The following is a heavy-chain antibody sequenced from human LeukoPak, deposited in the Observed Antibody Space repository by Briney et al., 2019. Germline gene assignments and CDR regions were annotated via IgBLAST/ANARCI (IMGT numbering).Heavy chain of an antibody. CDR1: GGSTTDYF. CDR2: IYYSGST. Sequence: SETLSLTCTVSGGSTTDYFWSWIRQPPGKGLEWIGYIYYSGSTHYNPSLKSRVTISVDTSKNQFSLKLSSVTAADTAVYYCARGDYSSSWYVSVAFDIWGQGTMVTVSS. D-gene: IGHD6-13*01. V-gene: IGHV4-59*01. CDR3: ARGDYSSSWYVSVAFDI. J-gene: IGHJ3*02.